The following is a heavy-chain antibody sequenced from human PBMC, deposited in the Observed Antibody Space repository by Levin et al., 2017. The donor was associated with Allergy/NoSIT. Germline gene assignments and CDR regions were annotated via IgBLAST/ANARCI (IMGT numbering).Heavy chain of an antibody. D-gene: IGHD1-1*01. J-gene: IGHJ4*02. V-gene: IGHV3-53*01. Sequence: GESLKISCAASGFTVSSNYMSWVRQAPGKGLEWVSVIYSGGNTYYADSVKGRFTISRDNSKNTLYLQMNSLRAEDTAVYYCARAHWNPSQLDYWGQGTLVTVSS. CDR2: IYSGGNT. CDR3: ARAHWNPSQLDY. CDR1: GFTVSSNY.